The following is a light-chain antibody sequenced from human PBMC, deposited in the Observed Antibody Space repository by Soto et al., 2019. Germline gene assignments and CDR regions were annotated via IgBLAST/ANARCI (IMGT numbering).Light chain of an antibody. J-gene: IGLJ2*01. V-gene: IGLV2-11*01. CDR1: SSDVRGYNY. CDR2: DVN. Sequence: QSVLTQPRSVSGSPGQSVTISCTGASSDVRGYNYVSRYQQHPGKAPKLIIYDVNYRPSGVPNRFSGSQSGNTASLTISGLQADDEADYYCCSYAGSYTLLFGGGTK. CDR3: CSYAGSYTLL.